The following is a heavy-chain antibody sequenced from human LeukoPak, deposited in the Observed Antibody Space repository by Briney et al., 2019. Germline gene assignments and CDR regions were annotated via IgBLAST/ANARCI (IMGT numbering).Heavy chain of an antibody. CDR3: ARGALGYGADLFDI. Sequence: ASVKVSRMTSLYTLTDYYFHWVRQAPGQGLEWMGWINPNTGGRGYAQKFQGRVTMTRDTSISAAYMELSSLRSDDTAVYYCARGALGYGADLFDIWGQGTMVTVSS. J-gene: IGHJ3*02. CDR2: INPNTGGR. CDR1: LYTLTDYY. D-gene: IGHD4-17*01. V-gene: IGHV1-2*02.